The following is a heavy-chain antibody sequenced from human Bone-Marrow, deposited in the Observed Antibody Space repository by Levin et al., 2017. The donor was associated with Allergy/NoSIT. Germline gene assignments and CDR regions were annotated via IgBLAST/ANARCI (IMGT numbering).Heavy chain of an antibody. V-gene: IGHV4-59*08. CDR3: ARQAVPAAMNGFDS. J-gene: IGHJ5*01. D-gene: IGHD2-2*01. Sequence: SQTLSLTCTVSGASISSFYWSWIRQPPGKGLEWSGYIYYSGSTNYSPSPKSRVSMSADMSRNQVYLTMSSVTAAYTAVYYCARQAVPAAMNGFDSWGQGTLVTVSS. CDR2: IYYSGST. CDR1: GASISSFY.